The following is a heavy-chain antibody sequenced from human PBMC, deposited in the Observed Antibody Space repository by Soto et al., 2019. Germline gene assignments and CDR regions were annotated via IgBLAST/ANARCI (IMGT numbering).Heavy chain of an antibody. V-gene: IGHV2-26*01. J-gene: IGHJ6*02. D-gene: IGHD2-15*01. CDR2: IFSIDEK. CDR1: GFSLNNTRVG. Sequence: QVTLKESGPVLVRPTETLTLTCTVSGFSLNNTRVGVSWIRQPPGKAPEWLAHIFSIDEKSYSTSLRTRLTISTDTSKGQVVLIMTNMNPLDTATYFCARIPSYGSTWEYYFYYLVWTSGAQGPRSPSP. CDR3: ARIPSYGSTWEYYFYYLVWTS.